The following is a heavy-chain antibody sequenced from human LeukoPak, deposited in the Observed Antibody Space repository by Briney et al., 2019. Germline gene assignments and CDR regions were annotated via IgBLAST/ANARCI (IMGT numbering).Heavy chain of an antibody. V-gene: IGHV3-23*01. J-gene: IGHJ4*02. CDR1: GFTFSSYA. CDR3: AINPTDLRTAYQKL. D-gene: IGHD2-21*01. Sequence: GGSLRLSCAASGFTFSSYAMSWVRQAPGKGLEWVSAISGSGGSTYYADSVKGRFTISRDNSKNTLYLQMNSLRAEDTAVYYCAINPTDLRTAYQKLWGQGTLVTVSS. CDR2: ISGSGGST.